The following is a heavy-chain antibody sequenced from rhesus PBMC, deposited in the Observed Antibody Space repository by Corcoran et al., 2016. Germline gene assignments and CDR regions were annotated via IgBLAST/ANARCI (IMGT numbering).Heavy chain of an antibody. J-gene: IGHJ5-1*01. CDR1: GYSISSGYG. Sequence: QVQLQESGPGLVKPSETLSLTCAVSGYSISSGYGWGWIRQPPGKGLEWIGQIYGGSGSTYYNPSLKSRVTVSKDTSKNQFSLKLSSVTAADTAVYYCARDHVGRFDVRGPGVLVTVSS. V-gene: IGHV4-127*01. D-gene: IGHD5-24*01. CDR2: IYGGSGST. CDR3: ARDHVGRFDV.